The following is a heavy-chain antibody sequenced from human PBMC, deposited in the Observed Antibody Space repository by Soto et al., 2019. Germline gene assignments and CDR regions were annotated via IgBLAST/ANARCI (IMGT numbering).Heavy chain of an antibody. V-gene: IGHV1-69*13. CDR3: ARKSEAAHGAFDI. CDR1: GGTFSSYA. Sequence: SVKASCRASGGTFSSYAISWVRQAPGQGLEWMGGIIPIFGTANYAQKFQGRVTITADESTSTAYMELSSLRSEDTAVYYCARKSEAAHGAFDIWGEGKMITVSS. J-gene: IGHJ3*02. D-gene: IGHD6-25*01. CDR2: IIPIFGTA.